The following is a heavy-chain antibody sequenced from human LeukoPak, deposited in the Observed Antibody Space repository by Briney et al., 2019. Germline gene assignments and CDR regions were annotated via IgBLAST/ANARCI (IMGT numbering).Heavy chain of an antibody. CDR3: ARGNSQMVRGVIITYYYYMDV. J-gene: IGHJ6*03. Sequence: SETLSLTCTVSRGCISSYYWSWIRQPAGKGLEWIERIYTGGSSNYNPSLKSRVTMSVDTSKNQFSLKLSSVIAADTAVYYCARGNSQMVRGVIITYYYYMDVWGKGTTVTISS. CDR2: IYTGGSS. V-gene: IGHV4-4*07. D-gene: IGHD3-10*01. CDR1: RGCISSYY.